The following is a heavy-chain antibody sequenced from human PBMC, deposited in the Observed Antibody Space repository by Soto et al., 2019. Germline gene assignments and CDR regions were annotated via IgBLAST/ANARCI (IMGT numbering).Heavy chain of an antibody. CDR1: GGSISGGAYY. CDR3: AREESAFRGPNWFDP. V-gene: IGHV4-31*03. J-gene: IGHJ5*02. Sequence: QVQLQESGPGLVKPSQTLSLTCTVSGGSISGGAYYWSWIRQHPGKGLEWIGYIFYTGSTCYNPSLKSRVAISVDTSKTQFSLMLNSVTAADTAVYYCAREESAFRGPNWFDPWGQRTLVTVSS. CDR2: IFYTGST. D-gene: IGHD3-10*01.